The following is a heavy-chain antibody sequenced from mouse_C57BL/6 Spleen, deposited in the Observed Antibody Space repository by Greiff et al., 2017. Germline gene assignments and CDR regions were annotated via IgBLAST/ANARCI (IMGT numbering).Heavy chain of an antibody. Sequence: VQLVESGAELVRPGASVKLSCKASGYTFTDYYINWVKQRPGQGLEWIARIYPGSGNTYYNEKFKGKATLTAEKSSSTAYMQLSSLTSEDSAVYFCARMGYDYDDFDVWGTGTTVTVSS. CDR2: IYPGSGNT. J-gene: IGHJ1*03. CDR1: GYTFTDYY. CDR3: ARMGYDYDDFDV. D-gene: IGHD2-4*01. V-gene: IGHV1-76*01.